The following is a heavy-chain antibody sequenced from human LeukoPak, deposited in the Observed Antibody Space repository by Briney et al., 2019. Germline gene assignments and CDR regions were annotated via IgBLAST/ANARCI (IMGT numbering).Heavy chain of an antibody. Sequence: PGGSLRLSCAASGFTFDDYAMHWVRQAPGKGLEGVSGISWNSGSIGYADSVKGRFTISRDNAKNSLYLQMNSLRAEDTALYYCAKAPSDSTQYDYWGQGTLVTVSS. V-gene: IGHV3-9*01. CDR3: AKAPSDSTQYDY. CDR1: GFTFDDYA. J-gene: IGHJ4*02. CDR2: ISWNSGSI. D-gene: IGHD3-22*01.